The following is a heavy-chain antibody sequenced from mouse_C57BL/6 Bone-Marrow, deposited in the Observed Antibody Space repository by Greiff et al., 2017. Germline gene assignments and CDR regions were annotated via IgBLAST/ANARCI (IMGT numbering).Heavy chain of an antibody. J-gene: IGHJ2*01. CDR3: ARGGYYLDY. Sequence: VKLQQPGAELVMPGASVKLSCKASGYTFTSYWMHWVKQRPGQGLEWIGEIDPSDSYTNYNQKFKGKSTLTVDKSSSTAYLQLSSLTSEDTAVYYCARGGYYLDYWGQGTTLTVSS. CDR1: GYTFTSYW. V-gene: IGHV1-69*01. CDR2: IDPSDSYT. D-gene: IGHD3-1*01.